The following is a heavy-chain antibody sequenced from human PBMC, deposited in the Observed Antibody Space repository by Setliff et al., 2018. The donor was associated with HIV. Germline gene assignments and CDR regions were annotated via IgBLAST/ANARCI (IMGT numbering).Heavy chain of an antibody. V-gene: IGHV3-15*01. CDR1: GFTFTNAW. Sequence: LRLSCAASGFTFTNAWMSWVRQAPGKGLEWVGRIKSKTDGETEDYAAPVKGRFTISRDDSRSTLYLQMNSLITEDTALYYCADPPSGYWGQGTLVTVSS. D-gene: IGHD3-10*01. J-gene: IGHJ4*02. CDR2: IKSKTDGETE. CDR3: ADPPSGY.